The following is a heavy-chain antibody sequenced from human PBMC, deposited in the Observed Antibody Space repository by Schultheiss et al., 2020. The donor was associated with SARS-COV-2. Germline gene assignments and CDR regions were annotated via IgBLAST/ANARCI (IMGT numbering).Heavy chain of an antibody. CDR1: GGSISSYY. CDR2: IYHSGST. Sequence: SETLSLTCTVSGGSISSYYWSWIRQPPGKGLEWIGEIYHSGSTYYNPSLKSRVTISVDTSKNQFSLKLSSVTAADTAVYYCARTNDFWIRGDFGMDVWGQGTTVTVSS. CDR3: ARTNDFWIRGDFGMDV. V-gene: IGHV4-59*01. D-gene: IGHD3-3*01. J-gene: IGHJ6*02.